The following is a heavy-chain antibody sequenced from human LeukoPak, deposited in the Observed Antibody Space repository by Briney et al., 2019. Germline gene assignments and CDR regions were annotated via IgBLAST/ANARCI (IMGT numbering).Heavy chain of an antibody. J-gene: IGHJ4*02. V-gene: IGHV3-30-3*01. CDR3: ARAKAGMRGGGDY. Sequence: PGGSLRLSCAASGFTFSSYAMHWVRQAPGKGLEWVAVISCDGSNKYYADSVKGRFTISRDNSKNTLYLQMNSLRAEDTAVYYCARAKAGMRGGGDYWGQGTLVTVSS. D-gene: IGHD6-19*01. CDR1: GFTFSSYA. CDR2: ISCDGSNK.